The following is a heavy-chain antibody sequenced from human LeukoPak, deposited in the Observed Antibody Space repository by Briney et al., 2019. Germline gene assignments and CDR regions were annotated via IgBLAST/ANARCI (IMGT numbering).Heavy chain of an antibody. Sequence: SETLSLTCAVYGGSFSGYYWSWIRQPPGKGLEWIGEINHSGSTNYNPSLKSRVTISVDTSKNQFSLKLSSVTAADTAVYYCVSLVVVVPAAMSALNYYYGMDVWGQGTTVTVSS. V-gene: IGHV4-34*01. D-gene: IGHD2-2*01. J-gene: IGHJ6*02. CDR1: GGSFSGYY. CDR2: INHSGST. CDR3: VSLVVVVPAAMSALNYYYGMDV.